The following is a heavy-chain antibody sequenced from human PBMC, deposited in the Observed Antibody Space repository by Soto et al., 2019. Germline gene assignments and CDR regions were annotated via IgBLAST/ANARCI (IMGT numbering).Heavy chain of an antibody. CDR3: ARDGGRHSGGIDY. D-gene: IGHD1-26*01. CDR1: GGTFSSYS. CDR2: IIPIFGTA. J-gene: IGHJ4*02. V-gene: IGHV1-69*01. Sequence: QVQLVQSGAEVKKPGSSVKVSCKASGGTFSSYSINWVRQAPGQGLEWMGEIIPIFGTANYAQKFQGRVTMTADESTSTAYMELSSLRSEYTAVYYCARDGGRHSGGIDYGGQGTVVTVSS.